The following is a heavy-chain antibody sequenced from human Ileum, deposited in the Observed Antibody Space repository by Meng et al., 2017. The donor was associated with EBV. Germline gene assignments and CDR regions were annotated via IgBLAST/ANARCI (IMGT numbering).Heavy chain of an antibody. J-gene: IGHJ4*02. D-gene: IGHD6-13*01. Sequence: ACVAQSGWSLRPSCAVSGFTFSNYYMNWIRQAPGKGLEWVSFISSTGRTTYYADSVKGRFTVSRDNAKNSLFLQMHSLRAEDTAVYYCVYSSSFHWGQGTLVTVSS. CDR3: VYSSSFH. CDR1: GFTFSNYY. CDR2: ISSTGRTT. V-gene: IGHV3-11*01.